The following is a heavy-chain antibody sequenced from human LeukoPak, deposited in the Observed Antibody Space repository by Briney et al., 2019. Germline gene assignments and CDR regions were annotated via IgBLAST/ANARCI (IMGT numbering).Heavy chain of an antibody. J-gene: IGHJ4*02. V-gene: IGHV4-38-2*01. CDR2: IYHGGTT. D-gene: IGHD3-3*01. CDR3: ARSFGVVFMLDY. CDR1: GLSIRDFYY. Sequence: PSETLSLTCAVSGLSIRDFYYWGWIRQTPGKGLEWIGSIYHGGTTHYNSSLKSRVSISVGTSKNQFSLSLSSVTAADTAVYYCARSFGVVFMLDYWGLGTLVTVSS.